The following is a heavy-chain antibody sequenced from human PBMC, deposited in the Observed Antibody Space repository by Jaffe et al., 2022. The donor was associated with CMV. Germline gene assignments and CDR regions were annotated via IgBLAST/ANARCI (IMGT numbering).Heavy chain of an antibody. D-gene: IGHD6-19*01. Sequence: EVQLLESGGGLLQPGGSLRLSCVASGFTFSSYAMTWVRQAPGKGLEWVSAIAGSGGNIHYVDSVKGRFTISRDNSKNTLYLQMNSLRAEDTAVYYCVKTRGSGVFYGMDVWGQGTTVTVSS. CDR1: GFTFSSYA. CDR2: IAGSGGNI. CDR3: VKTRGSGVFYGMDV. V-gene: IGHV3-23*01. J-gene: IGHJ6*02.